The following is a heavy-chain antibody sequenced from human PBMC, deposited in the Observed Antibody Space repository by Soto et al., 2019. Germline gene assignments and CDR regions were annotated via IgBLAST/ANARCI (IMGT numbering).Heavy chain of an antibody. J-gene: IGHJ6*02. Sequence: QVQLVESGGGVVQPGRSLRLSCAASGFTFSSYGMHWVRQAPGKGLEWVAVIWYDGSNKYYADSVKGRFTISRDSSKNTLYLQMNSLRAEDTAVYYCARDMWELSPFNYYYYGMDVWGQGTTVTVSS. CDR2: IWYDGSNK. D-gene: IGHD1-26*01. V-gene: IGHV3-33*01. CDR3: ARDMWELSPFNYYYYGMDV. CDR1: GFTFSSYG.